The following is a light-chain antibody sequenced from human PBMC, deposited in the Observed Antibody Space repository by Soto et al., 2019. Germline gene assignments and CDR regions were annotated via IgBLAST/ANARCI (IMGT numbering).Light chain of an antibody. Sequence: QSVLTQPASVSGSPGQSITISCTGTSSDFGDYDYVSWYLQHPGKVPKLMIYEVSNRPSGVSNRFSGSKSGNTASLTISGLQAEDEAEYYCSSYTGSSTLVFGTGTKLPVL. CDR2: EVS. J-gene: IGLJ1*01. V-gene: IGLV2-14*01. CDR1: SSDFGDYDY. CDR3: SSYTGSSTLV.